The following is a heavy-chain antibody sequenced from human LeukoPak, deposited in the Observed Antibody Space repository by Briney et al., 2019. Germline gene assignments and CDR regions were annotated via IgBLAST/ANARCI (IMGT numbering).Heavy chain of an antibody. CDR2: IYTSGST. Sequence: SGTLSLTCTVSGGSISSGSYYWSWIRQPAGKGLEWIGRIYTSGSTNYNPSLKSRVTISVDTSKNQFSLKLSSVTAADTAVYYCARDRVTYFDYWGQGTLVTVSS. CDR1: GGSISSGSYY. D-gene: IGHD5-18*01. CDR3: ARDRVTYFDY. V-gene: IGHV4-61*02. J-gene: IGHJ4*02.